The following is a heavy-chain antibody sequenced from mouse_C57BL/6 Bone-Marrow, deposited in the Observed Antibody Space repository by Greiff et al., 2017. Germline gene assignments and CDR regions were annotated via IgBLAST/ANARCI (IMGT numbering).Heavy chain of an antibody. V-gene: IGHV1-52*01. D-gene: IGHD1-1*01. CDR2: IDPSDSET. CDR1: GYTFTSYW. CDR3: ARSRVLLRYPLDY. J-gene: IGHJ2*01. Sequence: QVQLQQPGAELVRPGSSVKLSCKASGYTFTSYWMHWVKQRPIQGLEWIGNIDPSDSETHYNQKFKDKATLTVAKSSSTAYMQLSSLTSEDSAVYYCARSRVLLRYPLDYWGQGTTLTVSS.